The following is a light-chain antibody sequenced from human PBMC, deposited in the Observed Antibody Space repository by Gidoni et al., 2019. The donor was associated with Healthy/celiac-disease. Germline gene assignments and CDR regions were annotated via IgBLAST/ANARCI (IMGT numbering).Light chain of an antibody. V-gene: IGLV3-21*02. CDR1: NIGSKS. CDR3: QVWDSSSDHPGF. CDR2: DDS. Sequence: SYVLTQPPSVSVAPGQTARIPCGGNNIGSKSVHGYPQKTGQAPVLVVYDDSDRPSGIPERFSGSNSGNTATLTISRVEAGDEADYYCQVWDSSSDHPGFFGTGTKGTVL. J-gene: IGLJ1*01.